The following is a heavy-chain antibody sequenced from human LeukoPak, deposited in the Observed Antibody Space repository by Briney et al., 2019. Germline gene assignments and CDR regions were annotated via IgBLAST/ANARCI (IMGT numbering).Heavy chain of an antibody. Sequence: AASLTLSCAASGSTFSSYAMSWVRQAPGKGLEWVSAIKGRFTISRDNSKNTLYLQMSNLRADDTAVHYCAKDRTPVPEGDLEDNCFHPRRQPT. J-gene: IGHJ5*02. V-gene: IGHV3-23*01. D-gene: IGHD1-1*01. CDR1: GSTFSSYA. CDR2: I. CDR3: AKDRTPVPEGDLEDNCFHP.